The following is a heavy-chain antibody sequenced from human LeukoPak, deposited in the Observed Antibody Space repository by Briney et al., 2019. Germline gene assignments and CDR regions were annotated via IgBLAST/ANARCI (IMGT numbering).Heavy chain of an antibody. Sequence: SETLSLTCAVSGGSISSGGYSWSWIRQPPGKGLEWIGYIYHSGSTYYNPSLKSRVTISADRSKNQFSLKLSSVTAADTAVYYCASQDGHFDYWGQGTLVTVSS. V-gene: IGHV4-30-2*01. D-gene: IGHD2-15*01. CDR1: GGSISSGGYS. CDR3: ASQDGHFDY. J-gene: IGHJ4*02. CDR2: IYHSGST.